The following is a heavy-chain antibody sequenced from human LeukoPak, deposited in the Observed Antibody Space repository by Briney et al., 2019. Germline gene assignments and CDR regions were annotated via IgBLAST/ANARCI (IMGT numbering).Heavy chain of an antibody. Sequence: SETLSLTCTVSGGSVSSGSYYWSWIRQPPGKGLEWIGYIYYSGSTNYNPSLKSRVTISVDTSKNQFSLKLSSVTAADTAVYFCARDGGGSYYGSGSPRYFDYWGQGTLVTVSS. CDR1: GGSVSSGSYY. CDR2: IYYSGST. J-gene: IGHJ4*02. V-gene: IGHV4-61*01. D-gene: IGHD3-10*01. CDR3: ARDGGGSYYGSGSPRYFDY.